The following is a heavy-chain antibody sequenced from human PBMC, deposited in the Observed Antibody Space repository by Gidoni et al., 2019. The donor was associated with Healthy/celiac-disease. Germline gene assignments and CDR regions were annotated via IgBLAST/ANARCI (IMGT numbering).Heavy chain of an antibody. CDR2: ISSSSSYT. V-gene: IGHV3-11*05. Sequence: QVQLVESGGGLVKPGGSLRLSCAASGFTFSDYYMSWIRQAPGKGLGWVSYISSSSSYTNYADSVKGRFTISRDNAKNSLYLQMNSLRAEDTAVYYCARGPQHTDRNRPPNVWGQGTTVTVSS. CDR3: ARGPQHTDRNRPPNV. J-gene: IGHJ6*02. CDR1: GFTFSDYY.